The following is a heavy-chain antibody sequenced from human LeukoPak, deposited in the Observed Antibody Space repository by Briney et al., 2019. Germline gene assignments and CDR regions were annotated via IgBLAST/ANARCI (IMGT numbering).Heavy chain of an antibody. CDR2: IYYSGNT. D-gene: IGHD1-20*01. J-gene: IGHJ3*02. CDR3: ARHISGATKELSAFDI. Sequence: SETLSLTCTVSGGSISSSSYYWGWIRQPPGKGLEWIGSIYYSGNTYYNPSLKSRVTISVDTSKNQFSLKLSSVTAADTAVYYCARHISGATKELSAFDIWGQGTMVNVSS. CDR1: GGSISSSSYY. V-gene: IGHV4-39*01.